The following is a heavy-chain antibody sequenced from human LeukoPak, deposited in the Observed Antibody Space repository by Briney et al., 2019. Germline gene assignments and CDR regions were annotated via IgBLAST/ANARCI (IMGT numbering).Heavy chain of an antibody. CDR2: IYTSGST. D-gene: IGHD4-11*01. V-gene: IGHV4-61*02. Sequence: PSETLSLTCTVSGGSISSGSYYWSWIRQPAGKGLEWIGRIYTSGSTNYNPSLKSRVTISVDTSKNQFSLKLSSVTAADTAVYYCARTVTTVYWYFDLWGRGTLVTVSS. CDR1: GGSISSGSYY. CDR3: ARTVTTVYWYFDL. J-gene: IGHJ2*01.